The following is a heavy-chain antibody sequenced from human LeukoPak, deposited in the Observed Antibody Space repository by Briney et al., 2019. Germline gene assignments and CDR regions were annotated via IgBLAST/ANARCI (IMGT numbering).Heavy chain of an antibody. V-gene: IGHV1-2*02. J-gene: IGHJ5*02. D-gene: IGHD2-21*01. CDR3: ARADRLHGGPYLIGP. CDR1: GYSFTDYY. CDR2: INPNSGGT. Sequence: VKVSCKTSGYSFTDYYMRWVRQAPGQGLEWMGWINPNSGGTSSAQKFQGRVTMTRDTSITTVYMEVSWLTSDDTAIYYCARADRLHGGPYLIGPWGQGTLVTVSS.